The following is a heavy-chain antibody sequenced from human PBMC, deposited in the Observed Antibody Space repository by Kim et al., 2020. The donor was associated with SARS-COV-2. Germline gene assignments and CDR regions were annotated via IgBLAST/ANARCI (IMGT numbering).Heavy chain of an antibody. CDR1: GFTFSSYA. V-gene: IGHV3-23*01. J-gene: IGHJ4*02. CDR3: AKANGPSWNVDFDY. Sequence: GGSLRLSCAASGFTFSSYAMSWVRQAPGKGLEWVATVSGSGTNTYYADSVKGRFTISRDNSKNTVFLQIDGLRVEDTSVYYCAKANGPSWNVDFDYWGQGTLVTVSS. D-gene: IGHD2-2*01. CDR2: VSGSGTNT.